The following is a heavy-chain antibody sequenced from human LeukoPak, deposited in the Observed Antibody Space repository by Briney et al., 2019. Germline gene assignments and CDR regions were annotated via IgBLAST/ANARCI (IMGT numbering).Heavy chain of an antibody. V-gene: IGHV3-23*01. CDR2: VSGTGLTT. J-gene: IGHJ4*02. CDR1: GFTFSSYA. CDR3: AKALMGFDY. D-gene: IGHD5-24*01. Sequence: GGSLRPSCAASGFTFSSYAMSWFRQAPGKGLEWVSAVSGTGLTTYYADSVKGRFIVSRDNSKNTVYLQMNSLRGEDAAVYYCAKALMGFDYWGQGILFTVSS.